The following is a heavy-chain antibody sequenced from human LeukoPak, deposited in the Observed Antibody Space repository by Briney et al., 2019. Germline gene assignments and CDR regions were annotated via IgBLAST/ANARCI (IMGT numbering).Heavy chain of an antibody. CDR2: MNPNSGNT. V-gene: IGHV1-8*01. J-gene: IGHJ5*02. CDR1: VYTFTSYD. CDR3: ARGRMVRGVTWWFDP. D-gene: IGHD3-10*01. Sequence: GASVKVSCKASVYTFTSYDINWVRQATGQGLEWMGWMNPNSGNTGYAQKFQGRVTMTRNTSISTAYMELSSLRSEDTAVYYCARGRMVRGVTWWFDPWGQGTLVSASS.